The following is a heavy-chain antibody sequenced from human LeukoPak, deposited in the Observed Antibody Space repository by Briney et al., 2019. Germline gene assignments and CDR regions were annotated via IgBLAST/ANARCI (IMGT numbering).Heavy chain of an antibody. V-gene: IGHV3-30*02. Sequence: PGGSLRLSCAASGFTFSTYGMHWVRQAPGKGLEWVAVIWYDGSNKYYAESVKGRFTISRDNSKNTLYLQMNSLRAEDTAVYYCAKDGTYSSGWFDYWGQGTLVTVSS. J-gene: IGHJ4*02. CDR3: AKDGTYSSGWFDY. D-gene: IGHD6-19*01. CDR1: GFTFSTYG. CDR2: IWYDGSNK.